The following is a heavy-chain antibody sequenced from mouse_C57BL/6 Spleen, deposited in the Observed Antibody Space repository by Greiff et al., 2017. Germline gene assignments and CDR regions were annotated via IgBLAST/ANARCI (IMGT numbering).Heavy chain of an antibody. D-gene: IGHD2-2*01. CDR2: INPSTGGT. CDR1: GYSFTGYY. CDR3: ARGLLWLRPDAMDY. J-gene: IGHJ4*01. V-gene: IGHV1-42*01. Sequence: EVKLVESGPELVKPGASVKISCKASGYSFTGYYMNWVKQSPEKSLEWIGEINPSTGGTTYNQKFKAKATLTVDKSSSTAYMQLKSLTSEDSAVYYCARGLLWLRPDAMDYWGQGTSVTVSS.